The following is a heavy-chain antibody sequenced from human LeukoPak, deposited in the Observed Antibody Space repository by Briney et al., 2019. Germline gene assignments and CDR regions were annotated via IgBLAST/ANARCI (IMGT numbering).Heavy chain of an antibody. D-gene: IGHD3-10*01. J-gene: IGHJ6*03. Sequence: ASVKVSCKASGDTFSSYAISWVRQDPGQGVEWMGGIIPIFGTANYAQKFQGRVTITTDESTSTAYMELSSLRSEDTAVYYCARGDSGSYYSRDYYYYYMDVWGKGTTVTVS. CDR3: ARGDSGSYYSRDYYYYYMDV. CDR1: GDTFSSYA. V-gene: IGHV1-69*05. CDR2: IIPIFGTA.